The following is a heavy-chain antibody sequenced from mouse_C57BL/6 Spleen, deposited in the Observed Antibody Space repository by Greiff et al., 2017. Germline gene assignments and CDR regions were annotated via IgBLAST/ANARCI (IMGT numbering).Heavy chain of an antibody. CDR2: ISDGGSYT. J-gene: IGHJ2*01. D-gene: IGHD2-3*01. V-gene: IGHV5-4*01. CDR3: AREVYDGYVYYFDY. CDR1: GFTFSSYA. Sequence: EVQLKESGGGLVKPGGSLKLSCAASGFTFSSYAMSWVRQTPEKRLEWVATISDGGSYTYYPDNVKGRFTISRDNAKNNLYLQMSHLKSEDTAMYYCAREVYDGYVYYFDYWGQGTTLTVSS.